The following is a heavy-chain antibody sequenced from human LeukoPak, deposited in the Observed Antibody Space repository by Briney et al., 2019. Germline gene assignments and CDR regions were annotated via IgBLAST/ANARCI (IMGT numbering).Heavy chain of an antibody. CDR2: IYYSGST. CDR3: ASGYFVHTFDF. J-gene: IGHJ4*02. D-gene: IGHD2-2*03. Sequence: SETLSLTCSVSGVTIRSYYWSWIRQPPGKGLEWIAYIYYSGSTNYNPSPKSRVTISVDTSKNQFSLKLTSVTAADPAIFYCASGYFVHTFDFWGQGTLGTVSS. CDR1: GVTIRSYY. V-gene: IGHV4-59*08.